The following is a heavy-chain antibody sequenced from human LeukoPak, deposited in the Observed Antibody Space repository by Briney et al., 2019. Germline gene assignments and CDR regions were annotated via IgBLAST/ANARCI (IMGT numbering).Heavy chain of an antibody. J-gene: IGHJ3*02. CDR3: ARGRDYDSSGYYFDAFDI. Sequence: SETLSLTRTVSGGSISSHYWSWIRQPPGKGLEWIGYIYYSGSTNYNPSLKSRATISVDTSKNQFSLKLSSVTAADTAVYYCARGRDYDSSGYYFDAFDIWGQGTMVTVSS. CDR2: IYYSGST. V-gene: IGHV4-59*11. CDR1: GGSISSHY. D-gene: IGHD3-22*01.